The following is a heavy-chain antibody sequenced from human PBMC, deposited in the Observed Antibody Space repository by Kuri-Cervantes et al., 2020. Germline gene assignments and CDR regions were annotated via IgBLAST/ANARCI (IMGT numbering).Heavy chain of an antibody. V-gene: IGHV3-7*01. Sequence: GGSLRLSCAASGFTFNSYWMSWVRQAPGKGLEWVANIKQDGSEKYYVDSVKGRFTISRDNAKNSLYLQMNSLRAEDTAVYYCACSRPDDFWSGYTDAFDIWGQGTMVTVSS. CDR2: IKQDGSEK. D-gene: IGHD3-3*01. J-gene: IGHJ3*02. CDR3: ACSRPDDFWSGYTDAFDI. CDR1: GFTFNSYW.